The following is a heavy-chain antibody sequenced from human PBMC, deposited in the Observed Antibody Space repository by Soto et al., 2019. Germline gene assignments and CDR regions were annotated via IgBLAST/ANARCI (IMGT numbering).Heavy chain of an antibody. CDR1: GGSFSGYY. D-gene: IGHD3-10*01. CDR2: INHSGST. Sequence: SETLSLTCAVYGGSFSGYYWSWIRQPPGKGLEWIGEINHSGSTNYNPSLKSRVTISVDTSKNQFSLKLSSVTAADTAVYYCAREVPRTYYYGSGSSARMDVWGQGTTVTVSS. V-gene: IGHV4-34*01. CDR3: AREVPRTYYYGSGSSARMDV. J-gene: IGHJ6*02.